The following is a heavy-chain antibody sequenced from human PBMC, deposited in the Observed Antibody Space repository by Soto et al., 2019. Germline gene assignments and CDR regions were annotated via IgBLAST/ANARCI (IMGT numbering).Heavy chain of an antibody. J-gene: IGHJ6*02. D-gene: IGHD3-22*01. V-gene: IGHV3-33*01. CDR2: IWYDGSNK. CDR1: GFTFSSYG. CDR3: ARDTYYYDSSGYPTHDYYYGMDV. Sequence: PGGSLRLSCAASGFTFSSYGMHWVRQAPGKGLEWVAVIWYDGSNKYYADSVKGRFTISRDNSKNTLYLQMNSLRAEDTAVYYCARDTYYYDSSGYPTHDYYYGMDVWGQGTTVTVSS.